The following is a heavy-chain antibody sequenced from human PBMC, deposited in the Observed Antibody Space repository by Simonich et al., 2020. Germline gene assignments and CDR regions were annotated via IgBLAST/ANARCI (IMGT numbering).Heavy chain of an antibody. J-gene: IGHJ4*02. CDR3: ARASRGTWWYYYFDY. Sequence: QVQLVQSGAEVKKPGASVKVSCKASGYTFTSYGISWVRKDPGQGLEWMGWISSYNGNTNYAQKIQGRVTMTTDTSTSTAYMELRSLRSDDTAVYYCARASRGTWWYYYFDYWGQGTLVTVSS. D-gene: IGHD2-15*01. CDR2: ISSYNGNT. CDR1: GYTFTSYG. V-gene: IGHV1-18*01.